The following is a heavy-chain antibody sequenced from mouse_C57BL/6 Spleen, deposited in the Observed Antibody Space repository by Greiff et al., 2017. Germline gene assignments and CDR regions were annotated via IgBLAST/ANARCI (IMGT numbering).Heavy chain of an antibody. J-gene: IGHJ2*01. CDR2: IHPNSGST. V-gene: IGHV1-64*01. D-gene: IGHD2-4*01. Sequence: QVQLQQPGAELVKPGASVKLSCKASGYTFTSYWMHWVKQRPGQGLEWIGMIHPNSGSTNYNEKFKSKATLTVDKSSSTAYMQSSSLTSEDSAVYYCARWGYDYSYYWGQGTTLTVSS. CDR3: ARWGYDYSYY. CDR1: GYTFTSYW.